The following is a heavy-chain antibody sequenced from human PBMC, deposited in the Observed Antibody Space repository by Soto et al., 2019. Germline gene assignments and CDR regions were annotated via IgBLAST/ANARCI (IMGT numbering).Heavy chain of an antibody. CDR1: GGSFSGYY. Sequence: SETLSLTCAVYGGSFSGYYWSWIRQPPGKGLEWIGEINHSGSTNYNPSLKSRVTISVDTSKNQFSLKLSSVTAADTAVYYCARRGSYGSGSIDYWGQGTLVTVSS. CDR3: ARRGSYGSGSIDY. D-gene: IGHD3-10*01. CDR2: INHSGST. J-gene: IGHJ4*02. V-gene: IGHV4-34*01.